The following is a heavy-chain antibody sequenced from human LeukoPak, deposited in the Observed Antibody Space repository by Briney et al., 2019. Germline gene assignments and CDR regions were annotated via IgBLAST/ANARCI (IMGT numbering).Heavy chain of an antibody. V-gene: IGHV3-9*01. CDR3: AKARGLKLGLDY. CDR2: ISWNSGSI. Sequence: GGSLRLSCAASGFTFDDYAMHWVRQAPGKGLEWVSGISWNSGSIGYADSVKGRSTIPRDNAKNSLYLQMNSLRAEDTALYYCAKARGLKLGLDYWGQGTLVTVSS. D-gene: IGHD6-13*01. J-gene: IGHJ4*02. CDR1: GFTFDDYA.